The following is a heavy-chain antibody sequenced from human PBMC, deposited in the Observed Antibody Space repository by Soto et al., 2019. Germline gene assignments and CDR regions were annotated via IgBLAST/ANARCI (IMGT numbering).Heavy chain of an antibody. Sequence: GESLKISCKASGYSFASSSIGWVRQIPGKGLEWMGIIYPGDSDTRYSPSFQGQVTFSADKSISTAYLQWSSLEASDTAMYYCARLMTTIFGVDIGFDYWGQGTLVTVSS. J-gene: IGHJ4*02. CDR3: ARLMTTIFGVDIGFDY. CDR1: GYSFASSS. D-gene: IGHD3-3*01. CDR2: IYPGDSDT. V-gene: IGHV5-51*01.